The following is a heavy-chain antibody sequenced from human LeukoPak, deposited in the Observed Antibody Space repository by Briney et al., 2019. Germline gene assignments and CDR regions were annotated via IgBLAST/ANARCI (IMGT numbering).Heavy chain of an antibody. Sequence: GGSLRLSCAASGFTFSGSAMHGVRRASGKRVEWVGGIRSKANSYATTYAASVKGRFNISRDDSKSTAYRQMNSLKTEDTAVYYCARRQEYQLLYDRVYDYWGQGTLVTVSS. CDR2: IRSKANSYAT. J-gene: IGHJ4*02. CDR1: GFTFSGSA. V-gene: IGHV3-73*01. CDR3: ARRQEYQLLYDRVYDY. D-gene: IGHD2-2*02.